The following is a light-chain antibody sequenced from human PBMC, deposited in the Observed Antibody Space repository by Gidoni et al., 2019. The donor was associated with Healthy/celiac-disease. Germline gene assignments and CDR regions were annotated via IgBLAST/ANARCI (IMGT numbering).Light chain of an antibody. V-gene: IGKV3-20*01. Sequence: EIVLTQSPGTLSLSPGERATLSCRASQSVSSSYLAWYQQKPGQAPRLLIYGASSRATGIPDRFSGSGSGTDFTLTISRLEPEDFAVYYCQKYGSSLFTVXPXTKVDIK. CDR1: QSVSSSY. J-gene: IGKJ3*01. CDR2: GAS. CDR3: QKYGSSLFT.